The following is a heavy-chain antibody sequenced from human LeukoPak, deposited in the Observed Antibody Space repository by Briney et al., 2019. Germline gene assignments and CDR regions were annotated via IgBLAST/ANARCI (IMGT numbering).Heavy chain of an antibody. CDR1: SGSLGSYY. Sequence: SETLSLTCTVSSGSLGSYYWNWLRRPAGKGLEWIGHIYTSGSTNYSPSLKSRVTMSVDASKSQFSLKLNSVTAADTAFYYCAREYSSSSGKALDYWGQGTLVTVSS. D-gene: IGHD6-6*01. CDR3: AREYSSSSGKALDY. CDR2: IYTSGST. J-gene: IGHJ4*02. V-gene: IGHV4-4*07.